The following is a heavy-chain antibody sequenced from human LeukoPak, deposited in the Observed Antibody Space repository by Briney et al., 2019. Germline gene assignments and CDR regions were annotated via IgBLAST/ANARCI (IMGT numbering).Heavy chain of an antibody. Sequence: GGSLRLSCAASGFTFSSYWMSWVRQAPGKGLEWVSAISGGGTNTYYTDSVKGRFTISRDNSKNTLYLQMNSLRADDTAVYYCAKSYSSGWPYYFDYWGQGTLVTVSS. CDR3: AKSYSSGWPYYFDY. V-gene: IGHV3-23*01. J-gene: IGHJ4*02. CDR2: ISGGGTNT. D-gene: IGHD6-19*01. CDR1: GFTFSSYW.